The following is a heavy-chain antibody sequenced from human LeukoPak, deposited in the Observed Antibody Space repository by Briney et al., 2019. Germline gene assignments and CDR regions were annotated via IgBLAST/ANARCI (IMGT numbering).Heavy chain of an antibody. Sequence: SATLSLTCTVSGGSISPHYWSWIRQVPGKGLEWIGYIYYKRSTNYNPSLKSRVTISVDTSKNQFSLRLSSVTTADTAVYYCAGASVWAATRAAAGNDYWGQGTLVTVSS. CDR1: GGSISPHY. CDR2: IYYKRST. V-gene: IGHV4-59*11. CDR3: AGASVWAATRAAAGNDY. J-gene: IGHJ4*02. D-gene: IGHD6-13*01.